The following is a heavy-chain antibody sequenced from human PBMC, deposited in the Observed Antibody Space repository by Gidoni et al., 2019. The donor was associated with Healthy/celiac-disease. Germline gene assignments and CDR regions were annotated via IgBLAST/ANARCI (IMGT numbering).Heavy chain of an antibody. CDR3: AGGYRRIAARQGWFDP. V-gene: IGHV4-34*01. D-gene: IGHD6-6*01. CDR1: RGSFSGYY. Sequence: QVQLQQWGAGLLKHSETLSLTCAVYRGSFSGYYWRWIRQPPGRGVGWIGEKNHSGSTNYNPSLKRRVTISVDTSKNQFSLKLSSVTAANTAVYYGAGGYRRIAARQGWFDPWGQGTLVTVSS. CDR2: KNHSGST. J-gene: IGHJ5*02.